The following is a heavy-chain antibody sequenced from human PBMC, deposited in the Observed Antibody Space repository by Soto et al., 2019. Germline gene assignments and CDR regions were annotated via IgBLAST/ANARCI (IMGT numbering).Heavy chain of an antibody. V-gene: IGHV3-21*06. CDR2: ISSSKSYV. CDR3: ARDPTEGRVGNWFES. D-gene: IGHD2-2*01. J-gene: IGHJ5*01. Sequence: EVQLVESGGGLVKPGGSLRLSCAASGFTFSRYGMNWLRQAPGKGLEWVASISSSKSYVYYADSVKGRFSTSRDNAKNILYLDMYALRTEDTAVYYCARDPTEGRVGNWFESWGQGTLVTVSS. CDR1: GFTFSRYG.